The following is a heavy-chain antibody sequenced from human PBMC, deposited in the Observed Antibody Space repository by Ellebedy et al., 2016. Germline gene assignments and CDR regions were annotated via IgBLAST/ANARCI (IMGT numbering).Heavy chain of an antibody. Sequence: GGSLRLSXAGSGLSFRNYAMNWVRLAPGKGLEWVSTITGSGDKTYYSDSVKGRFTISRDNSNKTLYLQMSRLRAEDTAIYYCAKGNYYGPGGWSDYWGQGTLVAVSS. CDR2: ITGSGDKT. CDR1: GLSFRNYA. J-gene: IGHJ4*02. V-gene: IGHV3-23*01. CDR3: AKGNYYGPGGWSDY. D-gene: IGHD3-10*01.